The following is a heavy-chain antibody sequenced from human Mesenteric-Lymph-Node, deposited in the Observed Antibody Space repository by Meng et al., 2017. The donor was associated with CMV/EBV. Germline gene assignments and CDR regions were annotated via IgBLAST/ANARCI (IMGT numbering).Heavy chain of an antibody. CDR1: GFTVSSNY. V-gene: IGHV3-66*03. Sequence: GESLKISCEASGFTVSSNYMSWVRQAPGKGLEWVSLIYRLGSTYYADSVKGRFTISRNNSENTLYLQMNSLRAEDTAVYYCAKDQTGSDSSSWYYYYYGMDVWGQGTTVTVSS. J-gene: IGHJ6*02. CDR2: IYRLGST. D-gene: IGHD6-13*01. CDR3: AKDQTGSDSSSWYYYYYGMDV.